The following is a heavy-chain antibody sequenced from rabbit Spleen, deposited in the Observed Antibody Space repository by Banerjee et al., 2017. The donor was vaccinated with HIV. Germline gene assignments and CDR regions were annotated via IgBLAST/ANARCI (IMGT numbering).Heavy chain of an antibody. D-gene: IGHD1-1*01. CDR2: IDSGSSGFT. CDR3: ARDTSSSFSSYGMDL. V-gene: IGHV1S45*01. Sequence: QEQLVEAGGGLAQPEGSLTLPCKASGFSFRDREWKCWGRQAPGKGLEWIACIDSGSSGFTYHANWAKGRFTCSKASSTTVTLQMTSLTAADTATYFCARDTSSSFSSYGMDLWGPGTLVTVS. CDR1: GFSFRDREW. J-gene: IGHJ6*01.